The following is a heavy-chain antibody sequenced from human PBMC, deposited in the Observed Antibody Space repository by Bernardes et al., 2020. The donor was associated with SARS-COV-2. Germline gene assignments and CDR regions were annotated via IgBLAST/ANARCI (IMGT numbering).Heavy chain of an antibody. D-gene: IGHD3-10*01. J-gene: IGHJ3*02. Sequence: LRLSCAASGFTFYSYAMSWVRLAPGKGLEWVSVISGTGGSAYYADSVRGRFTISRDNSKSTLSLQMNSLRVGDTAVYYCAKDLGALGYYGSGSYLADAFDIWGQGTMVTVSS. CDR3: AKDLGALGYYGSGSYLADAFDI. CDR1: GFTFYSYA. CDR2: ISGTGGSA. V-gene: IGHV3-23*01.